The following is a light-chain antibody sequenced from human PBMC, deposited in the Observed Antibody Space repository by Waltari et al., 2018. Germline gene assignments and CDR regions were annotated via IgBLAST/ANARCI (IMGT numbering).Light chain of an antibody. Sequence: DIQMTQSPSYVSASVGDRVTITCRASQEISTSLAWYQQKAGTAPKLLIYTASTLQTGVPSRFSGSASGTDFTLTINSLQPEDFATYFCQQGNSFPPTFGPRTKVEI. CDR1: QEISTS. CDR2: TAS. V-gene: IGKV1-12*01. J-gene: IGKJ1*01. CDR3: QQGNSFPPT.